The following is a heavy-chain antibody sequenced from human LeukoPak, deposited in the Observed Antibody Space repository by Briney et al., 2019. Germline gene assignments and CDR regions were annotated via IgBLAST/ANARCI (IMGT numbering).Heavy chain of an antibody. J-gene: IGHJ3*02. Sequence: PGGSLRLSCAASGFTFSGYSMNWVRQAPGKGLEWVSSISSSSSYIYYADSVKGRFAISRDNAKNSLYLQMNSLRSEDTAVYYCARPAYGGAFDIWGQGTVVTVSS. CDR2: ISSSSSYI. D-gene: IGHD3-10*01. CDR3: ARPAYGGAFDI. V-gene: IGHV3-21*01. CDR1: GFTFSGYS.